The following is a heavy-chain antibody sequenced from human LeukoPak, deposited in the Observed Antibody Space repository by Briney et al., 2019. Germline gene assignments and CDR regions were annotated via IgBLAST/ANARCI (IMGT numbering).Heavy chain of an antibody. D-gene: IGHD6-13*01. Sequence: PGRSLRLSCAASGFTFTTYGMHWVRQAAGKGLEWVAVLYYDGSNTYYADSVKGRFTISRDTSKNTLYLQMISLRAEDTAVYYCTKKYGSSWYPDYFPDDYWGQGTLVTVSS. V-gene: IGHV3-33*06. CDR2: LYYDGSNT. CDR1: GFTFTTYG. CDR3: TKKYGSSWYPDYFPDDY. J-gene: IGHJ4*02.